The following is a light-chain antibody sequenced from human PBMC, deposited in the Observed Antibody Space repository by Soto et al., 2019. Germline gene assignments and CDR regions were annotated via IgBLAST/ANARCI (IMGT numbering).Light chain of an antibody. CDR1: QSVSSN. CDR3: QQYDNWWT. J-gene: IGKJ1*01. V-gene: IGKV3-15*01. CDR2: GAS. Sequence: EIVMTQSPATLSVSPGERATLSCRASQSVSSNLAWYQQKPGQAPRLLIYGASTRATGIPARFSGSGSGTEFILTISSLQSEDFAVYYCQQYDNWWTFGQGTKVDI.